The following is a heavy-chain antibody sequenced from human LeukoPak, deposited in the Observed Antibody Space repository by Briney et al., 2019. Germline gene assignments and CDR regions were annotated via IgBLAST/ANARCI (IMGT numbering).Heavy chain of an antibody. Sequence: TGGSLRLSCAASGFTFSDHYMDWVRQAPGKGLVWVSHINSDGSWTSYADSVKGRFTISKDNAKNTVYLQMNSLRAEDTAVYYCVSFYETYWGRGTLVTVSS. CDR1: GFTFSDHY. CDR2: INSDGSWT. D-gene: IGHD2/OR15-2a*01. CDR3: VSFYETY. V-gene: IGHV3-74*01. J-gene: IGHJ4*02.